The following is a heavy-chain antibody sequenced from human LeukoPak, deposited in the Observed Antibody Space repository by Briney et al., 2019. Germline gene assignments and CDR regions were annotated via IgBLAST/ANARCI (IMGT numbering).Heavy chain of an antibody. V-gene: IGHV1-69*04. Sequence: GASVKVSCKASGGTFSSYAISWVRQAPGQGLEWMGRIIPILGIANYAQKFQGRVTITADKSTSTAYMELSSLRFEDTAVYYCVSGALGDHYYYYGMDVWGQGTTVTVSS. J-gene: IGHJ6*02. CDR1: GGTFSSYA. D-gene: IGHD3-16*01. CDR2: IIPILGIA. CDR3: VSGALGDHYYYYGMDV.